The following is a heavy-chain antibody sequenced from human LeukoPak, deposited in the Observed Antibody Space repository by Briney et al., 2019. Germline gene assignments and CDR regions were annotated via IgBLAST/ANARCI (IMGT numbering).Heavy chain of an antibody. J-gene: IGHJ4*02. CDR2: IYSGGFT. CDR1: GFTVSGNY. Sequence: GGSLRLSCAASGFTVSGNYMSWVRQAPGKGLEWVSVIYSGGFTYYADSVKGRFTISRDNAKNSLYLQMNSLRAEDMAVYYCAREVDSGKYFDYWGQGTLVTVSS. V-gene: IGHV3-53*01. D-gene: IGHD4-17*01. CDR3: AREVDSGKYFDY.